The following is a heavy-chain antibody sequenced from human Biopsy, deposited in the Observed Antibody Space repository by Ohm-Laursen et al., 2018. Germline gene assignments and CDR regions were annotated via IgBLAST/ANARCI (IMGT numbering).Heavy chain of an antibody. CDR1: GFTFTSYA. Sequence: SLRLSCAASGFTFTSYAMHWVRQAPGKGLEWVAVISYDGSGEYYANSLQGRFIISRDNPKNTVDLQMNSLRAEDTAVYFCARDGKRWDYSTYFSWHFDLWGRGTLATVSS. J-gene: IGHJ2*01. CDR2: ISYDGSGE. CDR3: ARDGKRWDYSTYFSWHFDL. D-gene: IGHD4-11*01. V-gene: IGHV3-30*03.